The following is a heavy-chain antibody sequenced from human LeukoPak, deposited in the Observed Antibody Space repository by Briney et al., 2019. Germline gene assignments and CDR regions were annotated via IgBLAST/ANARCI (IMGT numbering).Heavy chain of an antibody. CDR2: ISYGGSNK. CDR1: GFSFSDHY. V-gene: IGHV3-30*03. J-gene: IGHJ4*02. CDR3: ARDGLSYYGSGSYYLFDY. Sequence: GGSLRLSCAASGFSFSDHYMGWVRQAPGKGLEWVAVISYGGSNKYYADPVKGRFTISRDNSKNTLYLQMNSLRAEDTAVYYCARDGLSYYGSGSYYLFDYWGQGTLVTVSS. D-gene: IGHD3-10*01.